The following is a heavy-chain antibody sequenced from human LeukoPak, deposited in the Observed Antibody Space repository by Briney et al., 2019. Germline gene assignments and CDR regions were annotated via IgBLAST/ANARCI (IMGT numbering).Heavy chain of an antibody. Sequence: ASVKVSCKASGYIFTSFGIGWVRQAPGQGLEWMGWISAYSGDTDYAQKLQGRVTMTTDSSTRTAYMELRSLRSDDTAVYYCARDTRSSGSTYFDYWGQGTLVTVSS. V-gene: IGHV1-18*01. CDR3: ARDTRSSGSTYFDY. CDR2: ISAYSGDT. CDR1: GYIFTSFG. J-gene: IGHJ4*02. D-gene: IGHD3-10*01.